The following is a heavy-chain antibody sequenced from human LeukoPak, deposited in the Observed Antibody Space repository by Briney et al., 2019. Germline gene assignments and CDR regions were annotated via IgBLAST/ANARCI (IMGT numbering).Heavy chain of an antibody. V-gene: IGHV6-1*01. D-gene: IGHD2-2*01. CDR2: TYYRSKWYN. CDR3: ARDSSAMFDY. J-gene: IGHJ4*02. CDR1: GDSVSSNSAA. Sequence: SQTLSLTCAISGDSVSSNSAAWNWLRQSPSRGLEWLGRTYYRSKWYNDYAISMKGRITINPDTSKNQFSLQLNSITPEDTAVYYCARDSSAMFDYWGQGTLVAVSS.